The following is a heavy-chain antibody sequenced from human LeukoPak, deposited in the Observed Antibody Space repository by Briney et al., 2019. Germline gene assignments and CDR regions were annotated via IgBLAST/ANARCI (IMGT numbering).Heavy chain of an antibody. Sequence: GASVTVSCTVSGHTLTELSMNWVRQGPGGGLEWMGGFDPEEGETLYAQKFQGRVTTTDDTSTETAYMQLRSLRPEDTARYYAARAGPLRFGDFVSHRWGERPLVPVSS. D-gene: IGHD3-16*01. J-gene: IGHJ4*02. CDR1: GHTLTELS. CDR2: FDPEEGET. CDR3: ARAGPLRFGDFVSHR. V-gene: IGHV1-24*01.